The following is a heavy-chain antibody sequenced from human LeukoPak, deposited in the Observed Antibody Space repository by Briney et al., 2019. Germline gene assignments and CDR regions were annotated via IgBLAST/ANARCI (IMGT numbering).Heavy chain of an antibody. CDR1: GYTFTSYG. D-gene: IGHD3-10*01. V-gene: IGHV1-18*01. CDR2: ISAYNGNT. J-gene: IGHJ5*02. Sequence: ASVKVSCKASGYTFTSYGISWVRQAPGQGLEWMGWISAYNGNTNYAQKLQGRVTMTTDTSTSTAYMELRSLRSDDTAVYYCAKDRTYYYGSGSFYNWFDPWGQGTLVTVSS. CDR3: AKDRTYYYGSGSFYNWFDP.